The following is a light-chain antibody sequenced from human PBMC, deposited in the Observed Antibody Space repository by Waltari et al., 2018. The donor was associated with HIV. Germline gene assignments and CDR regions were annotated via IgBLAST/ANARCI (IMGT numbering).Light chain of an antibody. CDR3: SSYAGGSNFV. CDR1: SDDVGRYDY. Sequence: QSALTQPPSASGSAGQSVTISCTGGSDDVGRYDYVSWYQQHPGTAPKVIIYDVNERPSGVPDRFSGFKSANTASLTVSGLQAEDEADYYCSSYAGGSNFVFGTGTKVTVV. J-gene: IGLJ1*01. V-gene: IGLV2-8*01. CDR2: DVN.